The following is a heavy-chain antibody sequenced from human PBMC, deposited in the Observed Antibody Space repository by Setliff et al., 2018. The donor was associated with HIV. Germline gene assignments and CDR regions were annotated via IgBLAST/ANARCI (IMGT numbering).Heavy chain of an antibody. J-gene: IGHJ4*02. CDR3: AREAEQGERSSSWYFDY. Sequence: ASVKVSCKTSGYTFTASYLHWVRQAPGQGLQWMGWMHPNSGATKYAQKFRDRVTLTRDTSSSTVYVELSSLRSDDTAVYYCAREAEQGERSSSWYFDYWGQGTLVTVSS. CDR1: GYTFTASY. D-gene: IGHD6-6*01. CDR2: MHPNSGAT. V-gene: IGHV1-2*02.